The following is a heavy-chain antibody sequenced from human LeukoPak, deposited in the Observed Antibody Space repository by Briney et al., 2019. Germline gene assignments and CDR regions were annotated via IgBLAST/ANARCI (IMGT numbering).Heavy chain of an antibody. Sequence: GASVKVSCKASGYTFTSYYMHWVRQAPGQGLEWMGWINPNSGGTNYAQKFQGRVTMTRDTSISTAYMELSGLRSDDTAVYYCAPLTGIGYCSGSPATWGQGTLVTVSS. V-gene: IGHV1-2*02. CDR3: APLTGIGYCSGSPAT. J-gene: IGHJ5*02. CDR2: INPNSGGT. D-gene: IGHD3-10*01. CDR1: GYTFTSYY.